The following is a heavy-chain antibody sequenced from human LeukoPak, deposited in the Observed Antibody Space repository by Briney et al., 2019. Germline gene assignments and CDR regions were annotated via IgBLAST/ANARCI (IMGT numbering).Heavy chain of an antibody. V-gene: IGHV3-30*04. CDR3: ARDSAGYFDY. CDR1: GFTFSSYA. Sequence: GGSLRLSCAAPGFTFSSYAMHWVRQAPGKGLEWVAVISYDGSNKYYADSVKGRFTISRDNSKNTLYLQMNSLRAEDTAVYYCARDSAGYFDYWGQGTLVTVSS. J-gene: IGHJ4*02. D-gene: IGHD3-10*01. CDR2: ISYDGSNK.